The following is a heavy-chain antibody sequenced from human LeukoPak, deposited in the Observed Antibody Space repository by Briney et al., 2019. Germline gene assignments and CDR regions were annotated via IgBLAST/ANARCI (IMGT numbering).Heavy chain of an antibody. CDR3: ARDCGYSYGTWGYYYYYYGMDV. Sequence: GASVKVSCKASGGTFSSYAISWVRQAPGQGREWMGRIIPILGIANYAQKFQGRVTITADKSTSTAYMELSSLRSEDTAVSYCARDCGYSYGTWGYYYYYYGMDVWGQGTTVTVSS. D-gene: IGHD5-18*01. J-gene: IGHJ6*02. CDR2: IIPILGIA. V-gene: IGHV1-69*04. CDR1: GGTFSSYA.